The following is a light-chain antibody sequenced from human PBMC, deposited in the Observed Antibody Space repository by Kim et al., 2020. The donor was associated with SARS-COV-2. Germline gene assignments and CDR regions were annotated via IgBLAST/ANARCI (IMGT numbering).Light chain of an antibody. J-gene: IGKJ5*01. CDR1: QSVGTY. V-gene: IGKV3-11*01. CDR2: DAS. CDR3: QQRGN. Sequence: EVVMTQSPATLSVSPGERATLSCRASQSVGTYLAWYQQKPGQAPRLLIYDASKRATGIPARFRGSGSGTDFTLTIGTLEPEDSAVYYCQQRGNFGQGTRLEIK.